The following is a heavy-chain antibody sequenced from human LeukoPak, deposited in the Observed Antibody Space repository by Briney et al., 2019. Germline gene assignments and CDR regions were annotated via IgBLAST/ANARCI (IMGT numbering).Heavy chain of an antibody. CDR2: IYYSGST. V-gene: IGHV4-59*01. J-gene: IGHJ5*02. CDR1: GGSFSGYY. D-gene: IGHD3-10*01. CDR3: ARAYRTVRGVRVASWFDP. Sequence: SETLSLTCAVYGGSFSGYYWSWIRQPPGKGLEWIGYIYYSGSTNYNPSLKSRVTISVDTSKNQFSLKLSSVTAADTAVYYCARAYRTVRGVRVASWFDPWGQGTLVTVSS.